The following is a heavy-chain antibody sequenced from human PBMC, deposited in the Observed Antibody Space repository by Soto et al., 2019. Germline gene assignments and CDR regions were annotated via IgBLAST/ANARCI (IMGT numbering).Heavy chain of an antibody. V-gene: IGHV1-69*01. J-gene: IGHJ6*02. Sequence: QVQLVQSGAEVKKPGSSVKVSCKASGGTFSSYALSWVRQAPGQGLEWMGGIIPRFGTANYAQKLQGRVTITADEATSTGYMELSSLRSEDTAVYYCARNHGSLVPAAPGGYFYYGLDVWGQGTTVIVSS. CDR1: GGTFSSYA. CDR2: IIPRFGTA. CDR3: ARNHGSLVPAAPGGYFYYGLDV. D-gene: IGHD2-2*01.